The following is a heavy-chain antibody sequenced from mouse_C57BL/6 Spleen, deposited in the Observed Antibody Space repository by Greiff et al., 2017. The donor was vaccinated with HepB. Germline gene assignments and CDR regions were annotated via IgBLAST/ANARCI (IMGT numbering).Heavy chain of an antibody. CDR2: IRLKSDNYAT. V-gene: IGHV6-3*01. D-gene: IGHD2-4*01. CDR3: TVDDYGEGFAY. Sequence: DVKLVESGGGLVQPGGSMKLSCVASGFTFSNYWMNWVRQSPEKGLEWVAQIRLKSDNYATHYAVSVKGRFTISRDDSKSSVYLQMNNLRAEDTGIYYCTVDDYGEGFAYWGQGTLVTVSA. J-gene: IGHJ3*01. CDR1: GFTFSNYW.